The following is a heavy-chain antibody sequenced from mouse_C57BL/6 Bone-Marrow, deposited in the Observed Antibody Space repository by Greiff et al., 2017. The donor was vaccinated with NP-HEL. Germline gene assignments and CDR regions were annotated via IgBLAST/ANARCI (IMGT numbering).Heavy chain of an antibody. J-gene: IGHJ3*01. D-gene: IGHD1-1*01. V-gene: IGHV1-54*01. CDR3: ARRGYYGAWFAY. Sequence: QVQLQQSGAELVRPGTSVKVSCKASGYAFTNYLIEWVKQRPGQGLEWIGVINPGSGGTNYNEKFKGKATLTADKSSSTAYMQLSSLTSEDSAVYFCARRGYYGAWFAYWGQGTLVTVSA. CDR1: GYAFTNYL. CDR2: INPGSGGT.